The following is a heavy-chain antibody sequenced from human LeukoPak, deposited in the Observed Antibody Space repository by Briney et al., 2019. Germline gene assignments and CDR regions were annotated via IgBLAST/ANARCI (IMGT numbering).Heavy chain of an antibody. D-gene: IGHD3-10*01. V-gene: IGHV4-38-2*02. CDR2: IYQSGST. CDR3: ARTYYYGSGSYYDSRDAFDI. Sequence: TSETLSLTCTVSGYSISSGYYWGWIRQPPGKGLEWIGTIYQSGSTYYNPSLKSRVTISVDTSKNQFSLKLSSVTAADTAVYYCARTYYYGSGSYYDSRDAFDIWGQGTMVTISS. CDR1: GYSISSGYY. J-gene: IGHJ3*02.